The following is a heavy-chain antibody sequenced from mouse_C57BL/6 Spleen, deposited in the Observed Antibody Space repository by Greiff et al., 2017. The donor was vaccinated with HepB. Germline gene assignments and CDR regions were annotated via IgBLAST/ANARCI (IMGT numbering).Heavy chain of an antibody. Sequence: EVKLQESGGGLVKPGGSLKLSCAASGFTFSSYAMSWVRQTPEKRLEWVATISDGGSYTYYPDNVKGRVTISRDNAKNNLYLQMSHLKSEDTAMYYCALDYSYWGQGTSVTVSS. CDR3: ALDYSY. CDR1: GFTFSSYA. CDR2: ISDGGSYT. J-gene: IGHJ4*01. D-gene: IGHD1-1*01. V-gene: IGHV5-4*03.